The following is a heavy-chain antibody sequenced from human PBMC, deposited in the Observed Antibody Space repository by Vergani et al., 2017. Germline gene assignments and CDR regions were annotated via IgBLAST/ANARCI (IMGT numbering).Heavy chain of an antibody. J-gene: IGHJ6*03. V-gene: IGHV1-69*08. CDR2: IIPILGIA. CDR3: ARERMSGPGDYYYYYMDV. CDR1: GGTFSSYT. Sequence: QVQLVQSGAEVKKPGSSVKVSCKASGGTFSSYTISWVRQAPGQGLEWMGRIIPILGIANYAQKFQGRVTITADKSTSTAYMELSSLRSEDTAVYYCARERMSGPGDYYYYYMDVWGKGTTVTVSS. D-gene: IGHD2/OR15-2a*01.